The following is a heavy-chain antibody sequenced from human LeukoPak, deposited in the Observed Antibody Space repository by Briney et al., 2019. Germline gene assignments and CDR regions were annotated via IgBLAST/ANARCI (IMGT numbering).Heavy chain of an antibody. Sequence: ASVKVSCKASGYTFTGYYMHWVRQAPGQGLEWMGWIHPNSGGTNYAQKFQGRVTMTRDTSISTAYMELSRLRSDDTPVYYCARGGEGPQQPFDYWGQGTLVTVSS. CDR1: GYTFTGYY. D-gene: IGHD7-27*01. CDR3: ARGGEGPQQPFDY. V-gene: IGHV1-2*02. J-gene: IGHJ4*02. CDR2: IHPNSGGT.